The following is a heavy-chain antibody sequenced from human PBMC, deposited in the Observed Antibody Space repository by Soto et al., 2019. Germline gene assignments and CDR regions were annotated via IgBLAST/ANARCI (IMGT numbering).Heavy chain of an antibody. CDR1: GGTFSSYA. CDR3: ARDPMWGDYEPTGY. CDR2: IIPIFGTA. Sequence: SVKFSCTASGGTFSSYAISWVRQAPGQGLEWMGGIIPIFGTANYAQKFQGRVTITADESTSTAYMELSSLRSEDTAVYYCARDPMWGDYEPTGYWDQGTLVTVSS. J-gene: IGHJ4*02. D-gene: IGHD4-17*01. V-gene: IGHV1-69*13.